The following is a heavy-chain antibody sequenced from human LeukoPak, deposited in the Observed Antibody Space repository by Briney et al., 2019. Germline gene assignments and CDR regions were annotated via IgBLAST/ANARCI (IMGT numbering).Heavy chain of an antibody. CDR3: ARERGEYCDNTSCSNYYLDY. V-gene: IGHV4-61*01. CDR2: IYYDGST. J-gene: IGHJ4*02. D-gene: IGHD2-2*01. Sequence: SETLSLTCTVSGAFVSSGSYHWSWIRQPPGRGLEWIGYIYYDGSTKYNPSLKSRVTISRDTSKNQSSLKVSSVTAADTALYYCARERGEYCDNTSCSNYYLDYWGQGTLVTVSS. CDR1: GAFVSSGSYH.